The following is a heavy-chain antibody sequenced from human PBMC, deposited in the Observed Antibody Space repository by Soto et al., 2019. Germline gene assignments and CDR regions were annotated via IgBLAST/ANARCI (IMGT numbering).Heavy chain of an antibody. CDR3: AKGEFDVLTGYYFDY. Sequence: EVQLLESGGGLVQPGGSLRLSCAASGFTFTSFSMSWVRQAPGKGLEWVSSISGSGERTYYADSVKGRFTISRDNSKNTLDLQMHSLRVEDTGVYHCAKGEFDVLTGYYFDYWGQGTLVTVSS. D-gene: IGHD3-9*01. CDR2: ISGSGERT. V-gene: IGHV3-23*01. J-gene: IGHJ4*02. CDR1: GFTFTSFS.